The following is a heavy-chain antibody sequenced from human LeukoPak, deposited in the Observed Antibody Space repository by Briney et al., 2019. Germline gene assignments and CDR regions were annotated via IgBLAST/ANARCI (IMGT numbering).Heavy chain of an antibody. CDR3: ARDSYSYGYGGFDY. J-gene: IGHJ4*02. Sequence: SETLSLTCTVSGGSISSYYWSWIRQPPGKGLEWIGYIYYSGSTNYNPSLKSRVTISVDTSKNQFSLKLSPVTAADTAVYYCARDSYSYGYGGFDYWGQGILVTVFS. CDR1: GGSISSYY. D-gene: IGHD5-18*01. V-gene: IGHV4-59*12. CDR2: IYYSGST.